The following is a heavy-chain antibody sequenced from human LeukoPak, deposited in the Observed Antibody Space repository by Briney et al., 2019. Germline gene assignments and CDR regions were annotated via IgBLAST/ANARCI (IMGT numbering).Heavy chain of an antibody. Sequence: SETLSLTCTVSGGSISSGSYYWSWIRQPAGKGLEWIGRIYTSGSTNYSPSLKSRVTISVDTSKNQFSLKLSSVTAADTAVYYCARDRGGSDWNFHFDYWGQGTLVTVSS. CDR2: IYTSGST. J-gene: IGHJ4*02. CDR1: GGSISSGSYY. V-gene: IGHV4-61*02. D-gene: IGHD1-7*01. CDR3: ARDRGGSDWNFHFDY.